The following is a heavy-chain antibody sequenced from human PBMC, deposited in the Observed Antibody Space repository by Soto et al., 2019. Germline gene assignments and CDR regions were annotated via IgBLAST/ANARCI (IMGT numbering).Heavy chain of an antibody. J-gene: IGHJ4*02. Sequence: GGSLGLSCAASGFSFSSYAMSWVRQAPGKGLEWVSAISGSGGSTYYADSVKGRFTISRDNSKNTLYLQMNSLRAEDTAVYYCAKDQWLAYDYSGQGTLVTVSS. CDR2: ISGSGGST. D-gene: IGHD6-19*01. CDR3: AKDQWLAYDY. V-gene: IGHV3-23*01. CDR1: GFSFSSYA.